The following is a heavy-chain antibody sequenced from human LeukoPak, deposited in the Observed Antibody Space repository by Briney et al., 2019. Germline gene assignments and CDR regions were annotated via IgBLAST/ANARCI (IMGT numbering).Heavy chain of an antibody. CDR1: GFTFTSYT. V-gene: IGHV3-21*01. CDR3: ARSLIADGAFDI. Sequence: KTGGSLRLSCAASGFTFTSYTMNWVRQAPGKGLEWVSGISSSGSYIDYADSVKGRFTISRDNAKNSLFLHMNSLRAEDTAAYYCARSLIADGAFDIWGQRTMVTVSS. D-gene: IGHD2-21*01. CDR2: ISSSGSYI. J-gene: IGHJ3*02.